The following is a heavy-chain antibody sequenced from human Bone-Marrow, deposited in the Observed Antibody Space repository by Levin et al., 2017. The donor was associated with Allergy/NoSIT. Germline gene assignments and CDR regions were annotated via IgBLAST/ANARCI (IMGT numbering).Heavy chain of an antibody. CDR1: GFTFSSYG. D-gene: IGHD2-2*01. V-gene: IGHV3-33*01. CDR3: ARGYCSGSSCYGAAVDI. CDR2: IWYDGSNK. Sequence: GESLKISCAASGFTFSSYGMHWVRQAPGKGLEWVAVIWYDGSNKNYADSVKGRFIISRDNSKNTLDVQMNSLRAEDTAVYYCARGYCSGSSCYGAAVDIWGQGTMVTVSS. J-gene: IGHJ3*02.